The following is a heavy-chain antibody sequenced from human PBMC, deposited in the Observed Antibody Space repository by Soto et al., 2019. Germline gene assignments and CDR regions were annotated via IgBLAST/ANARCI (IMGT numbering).Heavy chain of an antibody. CDR2: INHVGNT. J-gene: IGHJ4*02. D-gene: IGHD3-10*01. V-gene: IGHV4-34*01. CDR1: GGSFSGHY. CDR3: ARGGGEVRY. Sequence: QVQLQQWGAGLLKPSETLSLTCAVFGGSFSGHYWSWIRQPPGKGLEWVGKINHVGNTKYNPSLKSGFTISPDTSKNQFSLKLSSVTAADTAVYYCARGGGEVRYWGQGTLVTVSS.